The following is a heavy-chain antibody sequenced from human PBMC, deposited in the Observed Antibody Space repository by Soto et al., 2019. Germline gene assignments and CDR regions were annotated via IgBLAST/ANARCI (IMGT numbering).Heavy chain of an antibody. J-gene: IGHJ4*02. V-gene: IGHV3-33*01. CDR2: IWYDGSNK. CDR1: GFTFSSYG. Sequence: GGSLRLSCAASGFTFSSYGMHWVCQAPGKGLEWVAVIWYDGSNKYYADSVKGRFTISRDNSKNTLYLQMNSLRAEDTAVYYCARGYYGDYGAPTLDYWGQGTLVTVSS. D-gene: IGHD4-17*01. CDR3: ARGYYGDYGAPTLDY.